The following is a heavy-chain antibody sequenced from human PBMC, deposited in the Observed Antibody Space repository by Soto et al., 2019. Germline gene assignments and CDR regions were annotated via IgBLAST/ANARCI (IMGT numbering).Heavy chain of an antibody. Sequence: QVQLQQWGAEVLKPSETLSLTCVVNGGSFSGYYWSWIRQPPGKGLEWIGEINDSGITDSNPSLESRVTMSVDMSKNQFSLNLSSVTAADTAVYHCARGRSSVPDRRGIGYYGLDVWGQGTTVTVS. J-gene: IGHJ6*02. CDR1: GGSFSGYY. D-gene: IGHD6-6*01. V-gene: IGHV4-34*01. CDR3: ARGRSSVPDRRGIGYYGLDV. CDR2: INDSGIT.